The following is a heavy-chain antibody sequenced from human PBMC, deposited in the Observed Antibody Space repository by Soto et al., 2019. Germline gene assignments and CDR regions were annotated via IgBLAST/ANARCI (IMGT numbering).Heavy chain of an antibody. Sequence: PSETLSLTCTVSGGSISSYYWSWIRQPPGKGLEWIGYIYYSGSTNYNPSLKSRVTISVDTSKNQFSLNLSSMTAAATAVYYWARLSTVYTGLDRSTWFDPWGQGTLVTVSS. CDR1: GGSISSYY. D-gene: IGHD4-4*01. CDR3: ARLSTVYTGLDRSTWFDP. V-gene: IGHV4-59*08. J-gene: IGHJ5*02. CDR2: IYYSGST.